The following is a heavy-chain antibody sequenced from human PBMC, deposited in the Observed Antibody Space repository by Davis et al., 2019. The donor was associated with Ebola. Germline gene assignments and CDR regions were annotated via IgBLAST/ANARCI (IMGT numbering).Heavy chain of an antibody. J-gene: IGHJ1*01. CDR2: ISYDGSNK. CDR1: GFTFSSYG. D-gene: IGHD2-21*01. V-gene: IGHV3-30*03. Sequence: GESLKISCAASGFTFSSYGMHWVRQAPGKGLEWVAVISYDGSNKYYADSVKGRFTISRDNSKNTLYLQMNSLRAEDTAVYYCARGSYCGGDCYPAYFQHWGQGTLVTVSS. CDR3: ARGSYCGGDCYPAYFQH.